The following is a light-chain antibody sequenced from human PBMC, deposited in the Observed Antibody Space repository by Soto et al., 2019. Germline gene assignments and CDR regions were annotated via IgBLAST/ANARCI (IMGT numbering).Light chain of an antibody. CDR3: SSYTSSSTLV. CDR2: EVT. V-gene: IGLV2-14*01. Sequence: QSALTQPASVSGSPGQSITISCTGTSSDVGAYNYVSWYRQHPGKAPKLMIYEVTNRPSGVSNRFSGSKSGSTASLTISGLQAEDEADYYCSSYTSSSTLVFGGGTKLTFL. CDR1: SSDVGAYNY. J-gene: IGLJ3*02.